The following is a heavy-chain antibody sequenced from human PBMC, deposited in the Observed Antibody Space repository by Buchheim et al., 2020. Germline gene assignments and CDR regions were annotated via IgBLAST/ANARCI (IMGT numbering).Heavy chain of an antibody. CDR3: ARTSSFDY. J-gene: IGHJ4*02. CDR2: IYPDSGGT. Sequence: QVQLVQSGAEVKKPGASVKVSCKASGFTLTGYYMHWVRHAPGQGLEWMGWIYPDSGGTNYAQKFQGRFTMTRATSINTAYMELSSLTSDDSAVYYCARTSSFDYWGQGTL. V-gene: IGHV1-2*02. CDR1: GFTLTGYY.